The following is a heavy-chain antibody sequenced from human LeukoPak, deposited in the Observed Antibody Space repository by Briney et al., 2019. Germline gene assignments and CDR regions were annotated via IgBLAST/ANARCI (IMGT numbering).Heavy chain of an antibody. D-gene: IGHD2-15*01. CDR3: ATLVVVAAREGRTWFDP. Sequence: ATVKISCKVSGYTFTDYYMHWVQQAPGKGLEWMGLVDPEDGETIYAEKFQGRVTITADTSTETAYMELSSLRSEDTAVYYCATLVVVAAREGRTWFDPWGQGTLVTVSS. CDR2: VDPEDGET. V-gene: IGHV1-69-2*01. CDR1: GYTFTDYY. J-gene: IGHJ5*02.